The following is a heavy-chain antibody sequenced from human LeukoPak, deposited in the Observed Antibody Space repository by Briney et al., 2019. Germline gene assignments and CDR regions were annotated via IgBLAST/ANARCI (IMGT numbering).Heavy chain of an antibody. D-gene: IGHD6-19*01. Sequence: ASVKVSCKASGYSFPSYGISWVRQAPGQGLEWMGWISTYNGNTKYAQKLQGRVTLTTDTSTRTAYMDLGSLRSDDTAVYYCAREVVRYSRGWPDYWGPGTLVTVSS. CDR2: ISTYNGNT. J-gene: IGHJ4*02. V-gene: IGHV1-18*01. CDR1: GYSFPSYG. CDR3: AREVVRYSRGWPDY.